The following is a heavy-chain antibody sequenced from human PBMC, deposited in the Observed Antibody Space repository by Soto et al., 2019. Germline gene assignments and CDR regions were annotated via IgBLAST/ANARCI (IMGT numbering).Heavy chain of an antibody. V-gene: IGHV4-39*01. CDR2: IYYSGST. CDR3: VNGDWRETDH. J-gene: IGHJ4*02. CDR1: GGSISSSSYY. Sequence: SETLSLTCTVSGGSISSSSYYWGWIRQPPGKGLEWIGSIYYSGSTYYNPSLKSRVTISVDTSKNQFSLKLSSVTAADTAVYYCVNGDWRETDHWCQGTLVTVSS. D-gene: IGHD4-17*01.